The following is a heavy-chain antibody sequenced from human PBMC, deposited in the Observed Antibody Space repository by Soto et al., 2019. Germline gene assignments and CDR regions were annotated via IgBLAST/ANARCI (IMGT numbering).Heavy chain of an antibody. J-gene: IGHJ4*02. CDR1: GGTFSSYA. Sequence: QVQLVQSGAEVKKPGSSVKVSCKASGGTFSSYAISWVRQAPGQGLEWMGGIIPIFGTTNYAQKFQGRVTITADESTSTAYMELSSLRSEDTAVYYCARVDAPDNGDYGNFDYWGQGTLVTVSS. D-gene: IGHD4-17*01. CDR3: ARVDAPDNGDYGNFDY. V-gene: IGHV1-69*12. CDR2: IIPIFGTT.